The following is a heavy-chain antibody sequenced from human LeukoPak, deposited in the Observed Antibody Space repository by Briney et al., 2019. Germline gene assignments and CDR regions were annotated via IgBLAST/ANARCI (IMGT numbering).Heavy chain of an antibody. Sequence: GGSLRLSCAASGFTLSSYGMSWVRQAPGKGLEWVSAISGSGGSTYYADSVKGRFTISRDNSKNTLYLQMNSLRAEDTAVYYCAKGLGRELLIYWGQGTLVTVSS. CDR3: AKGLGRELLIY. V-gene: IGHV3-23*01. CDR2: ISGSGGST. J-gene: IGHJ4*02. CDR1: GFTLSSYG. D-gene: IGHD1-26*01.